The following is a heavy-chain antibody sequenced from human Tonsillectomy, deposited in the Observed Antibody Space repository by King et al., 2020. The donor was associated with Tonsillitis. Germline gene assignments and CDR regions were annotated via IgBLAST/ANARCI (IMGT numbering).Heavy chain of an antibody. CDR3: ARTSPLVWFDP. J-gene: IGHJ5*02. CDR2: IYYSGST. CDR1: GGSISSYY. V-gene: IGHV4-59*01. Sequence: HVPLQESGPGLVKPSETLSLTCTVSGGSISSYYWSWIRPPPGKGLEWIGYIYYSGSTNYNPSLKSRVTILVDTSKNQFSLKLSSVTAADTAVYYCARTSPLVWFDPWGQGTLVTVSS.